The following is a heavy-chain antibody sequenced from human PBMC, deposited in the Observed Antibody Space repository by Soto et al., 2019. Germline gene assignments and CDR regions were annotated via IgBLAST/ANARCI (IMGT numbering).Heavy chain of an antibody. V-gene: IGHV4-39*01. CDR2: IYSSEDT. CDR1: GGSVNSNSYS. CDR3: GRTLGPQVTGYVDSDYRWTIDQ. Sequence: PSETLSLTCTVSGGSVNSNSYSWGWIRQSPGKGLEWIGTIYSSEDTHYNPSLLSRVTISVDTSMNEFSLSLSSVTAADTAVYYCGRTLGPQVTGYVDSDYRWTIDQWGQGTLLTVS. J-gene: IGHJ4*02. D-gene: IGHD3-10*02.